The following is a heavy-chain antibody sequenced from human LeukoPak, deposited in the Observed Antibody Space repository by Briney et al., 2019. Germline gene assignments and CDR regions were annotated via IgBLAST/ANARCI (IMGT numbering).Heavy chain of an antibody. D-gene: IGHD3-3*01. Sequence: PGGSLRLSCAASGFAFSTYGMHWVRQAPGKGLEWVAFIRLDGSNTKYADSVKGRFTISRDNSKNTLYLQMNSLRIEDTAVYYCAKETTVTIFGVVNPVFDYWGQGTLVTVSS. CDR2: IRLDGSNT. J-gene: IGHJ4*02. CDR3: AKETTVTIFGVVNPVFDY. CDR1: GFAFSTYG. V-gene: IGHV3-30*02.